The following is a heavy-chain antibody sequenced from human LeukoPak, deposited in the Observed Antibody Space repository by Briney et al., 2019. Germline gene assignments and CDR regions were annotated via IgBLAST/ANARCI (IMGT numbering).Heavy chain of an antibody. D-gene: IGHD1-20*01. CDR3: AKGQRYNWDDDAVDM. CDR1: GFTFSSYA. V-gene: IGHV3-30*04. Sequence: PGGSLRLSCAASGFTFSSYAMHWVRQAPGKGLEWVAVISYDGSNKYYADSVKGRFTISRDNSKNTLYLQMNSLRAEDTAIYYCAKGQRYNWDDDAVDMWGQGTMVIVSS. CDR2: ISYDGSNK. J-gene: IGHJ3*02.